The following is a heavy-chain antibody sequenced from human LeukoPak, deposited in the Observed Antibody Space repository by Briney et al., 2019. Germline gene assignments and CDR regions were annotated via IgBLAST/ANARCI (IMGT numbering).Heavy chain of an antibody. J-gene: IGHJ4*02. D-gene: IGHD6-19*01. CDR2: IYHSGDT. Sequence: SETLSLTCSVSGYSITSANYWGWIRQPPGKGLEWIGSIYHSGDTYYNPSLKSRVTISVDTSKSQFSLKLSSVTAADTAVYYCARIITSGCYYFDYWGQGTLVTVSS. CDR3: ARIITSGCYYFDY. V-gene: IGHV4-38-2*01. CDR1: GYSITSANY.